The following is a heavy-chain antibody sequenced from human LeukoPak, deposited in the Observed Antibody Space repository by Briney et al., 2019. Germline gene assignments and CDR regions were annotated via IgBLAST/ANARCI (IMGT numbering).Heavy chain of an antibody. D-gene: IGHD6-13*01. CDR1: GYTFTGYY. CDR2: INPNSGGT. V-gene: IGHV1-2*02. CDR3: ARGYLPNSSSWYGAFDY. J-gene: IGHJ4*02. Sequence: ASVKVSCKASGYTFTGYYMHWVRQAPGQGLEWMGWINPNSGGTNYAQEFQGRVTMTRDTSISTAYMELSRLRSDDTAVYYCARGYLPNSSSWYGAFDYWGQGTLVTVSS.